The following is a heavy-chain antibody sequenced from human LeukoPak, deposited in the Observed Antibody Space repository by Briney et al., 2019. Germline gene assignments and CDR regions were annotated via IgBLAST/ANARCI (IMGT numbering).Heavy chain of an antibody. Sequence: ASVKVSCKVSGNTPTEIAIHWVRQAPGKGLEWMGGFEPEDGETIYAQKFQGRVTMTDDTSTDTAYMEVSSMRSEDTAVYYCTTLPWFNYWGQGSLVTVSS. V-gene: IGHV1-24*01. CDR1: GNTPTEIA. D-gene: IGHD3-10*01. J-gene: IGHJ4*02. CDR2: FEPEDGET. CDR3: TTLPWFNY.